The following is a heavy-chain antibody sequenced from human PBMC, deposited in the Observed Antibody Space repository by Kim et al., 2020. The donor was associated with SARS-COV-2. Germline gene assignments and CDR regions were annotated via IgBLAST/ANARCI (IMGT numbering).Heavy chain of an antibody. D-gene: IGHD3-10*01. V-gene: IGHV4-59*01. CDR3: ARDRHYYGSGKAFDI. Sequence: PPLKRRVTIQLDTSKNQSSLKLSSVTAADTAVYYCARDRHYYGSGKAFDIWGQGTMVTVSS. J-gene: IGHJ3*02.